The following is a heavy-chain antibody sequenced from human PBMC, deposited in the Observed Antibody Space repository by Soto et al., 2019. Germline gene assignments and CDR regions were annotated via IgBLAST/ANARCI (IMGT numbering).Heavy chain of an antibody. V-gene: IGHV3-74*01. CDR1: GFTFNNHW. J-gene: IGHJ4*02. CDR3: ARGGAMGVDY. CDR2: IYFDGITT. D-gene: IGHD1-26*01. Sequence: PGGSLRLSCAASGFTFNNHWMHLVRQAPGKGLVWVSRIYFDGITTNYADSVKGRLTVSRDNAKNTVYLHVNTLRDEDTAVYYCARGGAMGVDYWGQGTLVTVSS.